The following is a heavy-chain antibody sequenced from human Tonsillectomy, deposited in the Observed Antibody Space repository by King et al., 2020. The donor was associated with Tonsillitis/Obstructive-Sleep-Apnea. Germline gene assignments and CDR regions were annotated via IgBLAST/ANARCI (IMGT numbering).Heavy chain of an antibody. Sequence: SGSELKKPGASVKVSCKASGYTFTSYAMNWVRQAPGQGLEWMGWINTNTGNPTYAQGFTGRFVFSLDTSVSAAYLQICSLKAEDTAVYYCARRYCSSTSCYQSWFDPWGQGTLVTVSS. V-gene: IGHV7-4-1*01. D-gene: IGHD2-2*01. J-gene: IGHJ5*02. CDR3: ARRYCSSTSCYQSWFDP. CDR2: INTNTGNP. CDR1: GYTFTSYA.